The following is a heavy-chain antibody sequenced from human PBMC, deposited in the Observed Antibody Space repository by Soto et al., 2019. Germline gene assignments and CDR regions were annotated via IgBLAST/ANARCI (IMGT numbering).Heavy chain of an antibody. Sequence: GASVKVSCKASGGTFSSYAISWVRQAPGQGLEWMGGIIPIFGTANYAQKFQGRVTITADESTSTAYMEMSSLRSEDTALYYCARSTYYDSSGYYYGYFDLWGRGTLVTVSS. CDR1: GGTFSSYA. CDR3: ARSTYYDSSGYYYGYFDL. J-gene: IGHJ2*01. V-gene: IGHV1-69*13. CDR2: IIPIFGTA. D-gene: IGHD3-22*01.